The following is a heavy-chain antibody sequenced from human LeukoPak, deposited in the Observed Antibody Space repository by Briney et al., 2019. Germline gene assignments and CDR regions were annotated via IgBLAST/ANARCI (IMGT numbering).Heavy chain of an antibody. V-gene: IGHV5-51*01. J-gene: IGHJ4*02. CDR1: GYSLTIYY. Sequence: GESLKISCKASGYSLTIYYIGWVRQMPGKGLEWMGIIYPGDSDTRYSPSFQGQVTISADKSITTAYLQWSSMKASDTAMYYCARDSSGYYYFHYWGQGTLVTVSS. CDR2: IYPGDSDT. CDR3: ARDSSGYYYFHY. D-gene: IGHD3-22*01.